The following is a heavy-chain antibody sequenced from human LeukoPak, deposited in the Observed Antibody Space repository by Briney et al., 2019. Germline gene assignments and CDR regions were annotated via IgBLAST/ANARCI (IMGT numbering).Heavy chain of an antibody. CDR2: IHFGGST. Sequence: SETLSLTCSVSRGSISSDSWTWIRQPPGKTLEWVGKIHFGGSTNYNPSLRGRVTISVDNSRKYFSLRLTSVTSADTAVYYCAREASGTFFNWGKGTLVSVSS. CDR3: AREASGTFFN. V-gene: IGHV4-59*01. J-gene: IGHJ4*02. D-gene: IGHD1-26*01. CDR1: RGSISSDS.